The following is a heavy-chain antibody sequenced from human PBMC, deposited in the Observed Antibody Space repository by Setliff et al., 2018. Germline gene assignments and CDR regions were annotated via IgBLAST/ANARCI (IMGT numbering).Heavy chain of an antibody. CDR3: AGGGVGASHCDF. D-gene: IGHD1-26*01. J-gene: IGHJ4*02. V-gene: IGHV3-48*04. Sequence: PGGSLRLSCAVSGFTFSTHSMSWVRQAPGKGLEWVSYISSSSESIYYVDSVKGRFTIPRDNAKNSLYLQSDSLRAEDTAGCYCAGGGVGASHCDFWGQGTLVTVSS. CDR1: GFTFSTHS. CDR2: ISSSSESI.